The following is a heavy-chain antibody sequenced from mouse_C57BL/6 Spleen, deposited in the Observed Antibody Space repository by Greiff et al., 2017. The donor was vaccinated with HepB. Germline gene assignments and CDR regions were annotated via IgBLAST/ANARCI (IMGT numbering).Heavy chain of an antibody. V-gene: IGHV5-9*01. Sequence: EVMLVESGGGLVKPGGSLKLSCAASGFTFSSYTMSWVRQTPEKRLEWVATISGGGGNTYYPDSVKGRFTISRDNAKNTLYLQMSSLRSEDTALYYCARQRDYGSTWYFDVWGTGTTVTVSS. CDR3: ARQRDYGSTWYFDV. CDR1: GFTFSSYT. J-gene: IGHJ1*03. CDR2: ISGGGGNT. D-gene: IGHD1-1*01.